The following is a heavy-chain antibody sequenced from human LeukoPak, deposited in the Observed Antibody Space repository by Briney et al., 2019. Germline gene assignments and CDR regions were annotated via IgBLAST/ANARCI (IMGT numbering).Heavy chain of an antibody. D-gene: IGHD4-23*01. Sequence: PSETLSLTCAVYGGSFSGCYGSWIRQPPGKGLEWIGEINHSGSTNYNPSLKSRVTISVDTSKNQFSLKLSSVTAADTAVYYCARVSRWTDYWGQGTLVTVSS. CDR3: ARVSRWTDY. J-gene: IGHJ4*02. CDR1: GGSFSGCY. V-gene: IGHV4-34*01. CDR2: INHSGST.